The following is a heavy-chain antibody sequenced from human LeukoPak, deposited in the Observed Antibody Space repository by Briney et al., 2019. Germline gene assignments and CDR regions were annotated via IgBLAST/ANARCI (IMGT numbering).Heavy chain of an antibody. V-gene: IGHV4-4*07. CDR3: ARAIVGATAFDF. J-gene: IGHJ5*01. CDR2: IYTSGST. Sequence: ASETLSLTCTVSGNSFGDYYWSWIRQPARKGLEWIGRIYTSGSTTYNPSLKSRVTMSVDTSKSQFSLNLMSVTAADTAVYYCARAIVGATAFDFWGQGTLVTVSS. CDR1: GNSFGDYY. D-gene: IGHD1-26*01.